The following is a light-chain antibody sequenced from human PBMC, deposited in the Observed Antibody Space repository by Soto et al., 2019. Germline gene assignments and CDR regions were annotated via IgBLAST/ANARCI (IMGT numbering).Light chain of an antibody. CDR1: SGHSSYA. CDR2: LNSDGSH. V-gene: IGLV4-69*01. CDR3: QTWGTAIHAV. J-gene: IGLJ7*01. Sequence: QPVLTQSPSASASLGASVKLTCTLSSGHSSYAIAWHQQQPEKGPRYLMKLNSDGSHSKGDGIPDRFSGSSSGAERYLTISSLQSEDEADYYCQTWGTAIHAVFGGGTQLTVL.